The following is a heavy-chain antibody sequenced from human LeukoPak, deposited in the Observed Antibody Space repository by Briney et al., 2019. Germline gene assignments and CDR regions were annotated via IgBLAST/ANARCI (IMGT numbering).Heavy chain of an antibody. CDR3: ARGPTITMKGPFDY. D-gene: IGHD3-22*01. CDR1: GSSISNYY. J-gene: IGHJ4*02. Sequence: SETLSLTCSVSGSSISNYYWSWIRQSPGKGLEWIGYIYSTGSTDYNPSLKSRVTISVDTSKNQFSLKLSSVTAADTAVYYCARGPTITMKGPFDYWGQGTLVTVSS. CDR2: IYSTGST. V-gene: IGHV4-59*12.